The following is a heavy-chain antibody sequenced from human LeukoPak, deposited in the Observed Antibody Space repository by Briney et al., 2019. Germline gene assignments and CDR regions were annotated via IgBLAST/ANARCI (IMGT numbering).Heavy chain of an antibody. V-gene: IGHV3-33*06. CDR1: GFTFSSYG. CDR2: IWYDGSNK. D-gene: IGHD3-10*01. J-gene: IGHJ3*02. CDR3: AKLAGITMVRGVNDAFDI. Sequence: GGSLRLSCAASGFTFSSYGMHWVRQAPGKGLEWVAVIWYDGSNKYYADSVKGRFTISRDNSKNTLYLQMNSLRAEDTAVYYCAKLAGITMVRGVNDAFDIWGQGTMVTVSS.